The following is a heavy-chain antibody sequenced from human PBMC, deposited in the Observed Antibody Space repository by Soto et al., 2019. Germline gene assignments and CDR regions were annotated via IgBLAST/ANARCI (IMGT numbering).Heavy chain of an antibody. V-gene: IGHV1-2*04. CDR2: INPYSGGT. CDR3: ARARTNVAPNWFDP. J-gene: IGHJ5*01. D-gene: IGHD5-12*01. Sequence: QVQLVQSGAEVKKPGASVKVSCKASGYTFSDYYVHWVRQAPGQGLEWMGWINPYSGGTNYAQKFKDWVTMTGETSISTAYLELTTVISDDTAVYYCARARTNVAPNWFDPWGQGTLVIVSS. CDR1: GYTFSDYY.